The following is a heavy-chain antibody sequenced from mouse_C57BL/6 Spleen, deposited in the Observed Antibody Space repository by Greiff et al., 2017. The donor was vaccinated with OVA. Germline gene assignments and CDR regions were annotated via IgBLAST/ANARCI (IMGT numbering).Heavy chain of an antibody. D-gene: IGHD2-5*01. J-gene: IGHJ2*01. CDR2: IYPGSGST. CDR3: ARGALDYYSNYYFDY. Sequence: QVQLQQPGAELVKPGASVKMSCKASGYTFTSYWITWVKQRPGQGLEWIGDIYPGSGSTNSNEKFKSKATLTVDTSSSTAYMQLSSQTSEDSAVYYCARGALDYYSNYYFDYWGKGTTLTVSS. V-gene: IGHV1-55*01. CDR1: GYTFTSYW.